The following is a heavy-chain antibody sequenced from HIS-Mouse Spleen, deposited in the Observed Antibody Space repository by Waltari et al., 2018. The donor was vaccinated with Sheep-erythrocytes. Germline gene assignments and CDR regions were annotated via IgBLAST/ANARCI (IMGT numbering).Heavy chain of an antibody. D-gene: IGHD1-1*01. CDR3: AKVRTVNYWYFDL. V-gene: IGHV3-30*18. Sequence: QVQLVESGGGVVQPGRYLRLSCAASGFTFSSYGMHWVRQAPGKGLEWVAVISDDGSNKNYADSGKGRLTISRDNSKNTLYLQMNSLRAEDTAVYYCAKVRTVNYWYFDLWGRGTLVTVSS. CDR2: ISDDGSNK. J-gene: IGHJ2*01. CDR1: GFTFSSYG.